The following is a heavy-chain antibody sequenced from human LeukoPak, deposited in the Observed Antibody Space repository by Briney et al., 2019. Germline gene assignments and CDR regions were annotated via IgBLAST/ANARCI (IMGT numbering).Heavy chain of an antibody. V-gene: IGHV1-46*01. CDR2: INPSGGST. Sequence: ASVKVSCKASGYTFTSYYMHWVRQAPGQGLEWMGIINPSGGSTSYAQKFQGRVTMTRDTSTSTVYMELSSLRSEDTAVYYCARDPDSSGYYQLGRFDYWGQGTLVTVSS. CDR1: GYTFTSYY. D-gene: IGHD3-22*01. CDR3: ARDPDSSGYYQLGRFDY. J-gene: IGHJ4*02.